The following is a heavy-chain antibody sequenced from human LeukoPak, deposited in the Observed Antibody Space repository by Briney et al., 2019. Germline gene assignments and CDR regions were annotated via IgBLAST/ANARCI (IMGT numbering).Heavy chain of an antibody. J-gene: IGHJ4*02. D-gene: IGHD1-26*01. Sequence: GGSLRLSCAASGFIFNGCAMSWVRQAPGRGLEWVSSISSSSSYIYYADSVKGRFTISRDNAKNSLYLQMNSLRAEDTAVYYCARDPNGYYFDYWGQGTLVTVSS. CDR3: ARDPNGYYFDY. CDR2: ISSSSSYI. CDR1: GFIFNGCA. V-gene: IGHV3-21*01.